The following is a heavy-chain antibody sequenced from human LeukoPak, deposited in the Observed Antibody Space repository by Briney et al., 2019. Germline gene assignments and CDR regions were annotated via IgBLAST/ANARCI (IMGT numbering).Heavy chain of an antibody. CDR2: INSDGSST. CDR1: GFTFSSYW. V-gene: IGHV3-74*01. J-gene: IGHJ6*03. Sequence: GSLRLSCAASGFTFSSYWMHWVRQAPGKGLVWVSRINSDGSSTSYADSVKGRFTISRDNAKNTLYLQMNSLRAEDTAVYYCARDRAGGMYYYGLGSYRYYYMDVWGKGTTVTISS. CDR3: ARDRAGGMYYYGLGSYRYYYMDV. D-gene: IGHD3-10*01.